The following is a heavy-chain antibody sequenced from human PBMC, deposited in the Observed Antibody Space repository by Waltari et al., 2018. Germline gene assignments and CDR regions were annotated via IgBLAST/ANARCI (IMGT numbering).Heavy chain of an antibody. CDR3: ARKGGDDYGDYGYYYYMDV. CDR2: ISRSGSTI. J-gene: IGHJ6*03. V-gene: IGHV3-48*03. CDR1: GFTFSSYE. Sequence: EVQLVESGGGLVQPGGSLRLSCAASGFTFSSYEMNWVRQAPGKGLEWVSYISRSGSTIYYADCVKGRFTISRDNAKNSRYLQMNSLRAEDTAVYYCARKGGDDYGDYGYYYYMDVWGKGTTVTVSS. D-gene: IGHD4-17*01.